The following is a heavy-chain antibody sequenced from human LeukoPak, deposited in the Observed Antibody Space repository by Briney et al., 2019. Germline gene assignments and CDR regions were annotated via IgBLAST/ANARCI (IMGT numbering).Heavy chain of an antibody. CDR2: IKSKTDGGTT. J-gene: IGHJ3*02. CDR1: GFTFSNAW. CDR3: TTPRYSYGRLDDI. D-gene: IGHD5-18*01. V-gene: IGHV3-15*01. Sequence: GGSLRLSCAASGFTFSNAWMSWVRQAPGKGLEWVGRIKSKTDGGTTGYTAPVKGRFTISRDDSKNTLYLQMNSLKTEDTAVYYCTTPRYSYGRLDDIWGQGTMVTVSS.